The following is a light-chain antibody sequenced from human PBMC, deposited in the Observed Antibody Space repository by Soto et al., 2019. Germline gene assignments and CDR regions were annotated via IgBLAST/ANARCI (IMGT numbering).Light chain of an antibody. V-gene: IGLV2-14*01. J-gene: IGLJ2*01. CDR2: EVS. CDR3: SSYTSSNTLV. CDR1: SSDVGDYNY. Sequence: QSVLTQPASVSGSPGQSITISCTGTSSDVGDYNYVSWYQQHPGKAPKLMIFEVSDRPSGVSNLFSGSKSGNTASLTISGLHAEDEADYSCSSYTSSNTLVFGGGTKLTVL.